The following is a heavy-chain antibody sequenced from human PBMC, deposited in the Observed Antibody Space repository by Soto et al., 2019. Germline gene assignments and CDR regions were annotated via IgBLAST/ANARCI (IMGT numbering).Heavy chain of an antibody. CDR2: VYIVGNT. Sequence: EVQLVESGGGLVQPGGSLRLSCAASGFTVSSNYMSWFRQAQGKGLEWASVVYIVGNTYYAESVEDRFTISRDNFQTMLYLQMTSLRAEETAVYYCAGSVGGGFAYWGEGTLVTVSS. V-gene: IGHV3-66*01. D-gene: IGHD3-16*01. CDR3: AGSVGGGFAY. CDR1: GFTVSSNY. J-gene: IGHJ4*02.